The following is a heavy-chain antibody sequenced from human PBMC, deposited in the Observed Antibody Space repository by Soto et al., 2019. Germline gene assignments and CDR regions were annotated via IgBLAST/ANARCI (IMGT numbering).Heavy chain of an antibody. Sequence: ASVKVSCKASGGTFSSYAISWVRQAPGQGLEWMGGIIPIFGTANYAQKFQGRVTITADESTSTAYMELSSLRSEDTAVYYCAREQQHDSDANLRYVICLSVQCGMDFWGQGTTVNVSS. CDR3: AREQQHDSDANLRYVICLSVQCGMDF. D-gene: IGHD3-9*01. J-gene: IGHJ6*02. CDR2: IIPIFGTA. V-gene: IGHV1-69*13. CDR1: GGTFSSYA.